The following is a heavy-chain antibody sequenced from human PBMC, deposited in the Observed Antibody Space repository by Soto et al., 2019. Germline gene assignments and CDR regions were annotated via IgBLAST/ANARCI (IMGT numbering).Heavy chain of an antibody. D-gene: IGHD1-26*01. Sequence: PGGSLRLSCAASGFTFSSCGMHWVRQAPGKGLEWVAVISYDGSNKYYADSVKGRFTISRDNSKNTLYLQMNSLRAEDTAVYYCAKDLEDIVGATLVYWGQGTLVTVSS. CDR1: GFTFSSCG. CDR2: ISYDGSNK. V-gene: IGHV3-30*18. CDR3: AKDLEDIVGATLVY. J-gene: IGHJ4*02.